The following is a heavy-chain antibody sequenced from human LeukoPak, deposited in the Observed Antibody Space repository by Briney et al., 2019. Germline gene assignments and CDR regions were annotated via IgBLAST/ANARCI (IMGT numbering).Heavy chain of an antibody. V-gene: IGHV4-59*01. CDR1: GGSISSYY. D-gene: IGHD3-22*01. Sequence: SETLSLTCTVSGGSISSYYWSWIRQPPGKGLEWIGYIYYSGSTNYNPSLKSRVTISVDTSKNQFSLKLSSVTAADMAVYYCARGGRYYYDSSGYYLLWGQGTLVTVSS. J-gene: IGHJ4*02. CDR2: IYYSGST. CDR3: ARGGRYYYDSSGYYLL.